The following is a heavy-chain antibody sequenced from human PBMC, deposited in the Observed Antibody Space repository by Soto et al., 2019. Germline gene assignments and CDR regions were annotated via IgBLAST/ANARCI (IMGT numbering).Heavy chain of an antibody. CDR2: INSDGSST. V-gene: IGHV3-74*01. Sequence: PLGPLRLSFAASGFTFSRYCMHWVLQAPVKVLVWVSRINSDGSSTSYEDSVKVRFNSSRDNAENKLYLHMNSLRAEDTAVYYCAAEYCSGGSCYSIDYWGQGTLVTVSS. CDR1: GFTFSRYC. CDR3: AAEYCSGGSCYSIDY. D-gene: IGHD2-15*01. J-gene: IGHJ4*02.